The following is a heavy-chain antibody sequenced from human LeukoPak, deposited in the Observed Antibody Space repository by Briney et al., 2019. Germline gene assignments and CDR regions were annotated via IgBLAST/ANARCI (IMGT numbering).Heavy chain of an antibody. CDR1: GGTFSSYA. CDR2: IIPILGIA. D-gene: IGHD3-9*01. CDR3: ARPLRYFDWLIFDY. Sequence: RWASVKVSCKASGGTFSSYAISWVRQAPGQGLEWMGRIIPILGIANYAQKFQGRVTITADKSTSTAYMELSSLRSEDTAVYYCARPLRYFDWLIFDYWGQGTLVTVSS. J-gene: IGHJ4*02. V-gene: IGHV1-69*04.